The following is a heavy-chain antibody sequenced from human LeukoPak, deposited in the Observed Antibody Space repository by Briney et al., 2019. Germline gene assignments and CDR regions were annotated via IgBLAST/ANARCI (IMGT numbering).Heavy chain of an antibody. CDR1: GGSISSYY. CDR2: IYFSGST. J-gene: IGHJ4*02. V-gene: IGHV4-59*01. Sequence: SETLSLTCTVSGGSISSYYWSWIRQPPGKGLEWIGYIYFSGSTNYNPSLESRVTISLDTSNNQFSLKLSSVTAADTAVYYCAREVWNYGRTYYFDYWDQGTLVTVS. CDR3: AREVWNYGRTYYFDY. D-gene: IGHD1-7*01.